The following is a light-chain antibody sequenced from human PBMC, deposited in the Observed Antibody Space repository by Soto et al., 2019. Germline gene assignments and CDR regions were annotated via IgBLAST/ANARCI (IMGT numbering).Light chain of an antibody. CDR3: QQYNSYWT. V-gene: IGKV1-5*03. Sequence: IQLTQSPSSLSASVGDRVAITCRASQSITTYLNWYRQKPGKAPKLLIYKASGLESGVPSRFSGSGYGTEFTPTISSLQPDDFATYYCQQYNSYWTFGQGTKVDIK. CDR2: KAS. CDR1: QSITTY. J-gene: IGKJ1*01.